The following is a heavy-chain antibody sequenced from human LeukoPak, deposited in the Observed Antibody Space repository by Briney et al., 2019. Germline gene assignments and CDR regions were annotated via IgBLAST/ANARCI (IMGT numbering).Heavy chain of an antibody. CDR1: GFTFSSYG. D-gene: IGHD2-15*01. Sequence: GRSLRLSCAASGFTFSSYGMHWVRQAPGKGLEWVAVISYDGSNKYYADSVKGRFTISRDNSKNTLYLQMNSLRAEDTAVYYCAKERAAYYYYGMDVWGQGTTVTVSS. CDR2: ISYDGSNK. J-gene: IGHJ6*02. CDR3: AKERAAYYYYGMDV. V-gene: IGHV3-30*18.